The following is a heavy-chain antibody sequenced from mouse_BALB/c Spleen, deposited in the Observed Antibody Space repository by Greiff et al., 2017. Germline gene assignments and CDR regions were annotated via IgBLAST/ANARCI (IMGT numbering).Heavy chain of an antibody. CDR3: ARDRDGYYAMDY. Sequence: EVMLVESGGGLVKPGGSLKLSCAASGFTFSSYAMSWVRQSPEKRLEWVAEISSGGSYTYYPDTVTGRFTISRDNAKNTLYLEMSSLRSEDTAMYDCARDRDGYYAMDYRGQGTSVTVSS. D-gene: IGHD2-3*01. J-gene: IGHJ4*01. CDR2: ISSGGSYT. V-gene: IGHV5-9-4*01. CDR1: GFTFSSYA.